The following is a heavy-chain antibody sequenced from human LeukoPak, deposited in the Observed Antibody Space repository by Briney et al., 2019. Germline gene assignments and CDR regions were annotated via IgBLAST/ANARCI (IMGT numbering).Heavy chain of an antibody. CDR2: IYYSGST. V-gene: IGHV4-59*12. J-gene: IGHJ4*02. CDR3: ARGARYYYDSSGYGY. Sequence: SETLSLTCTVSGGSISSYSWSWIRQPPGKGLEWIGYIYYSGSTNYNPSLKSRVTISLDTSKNQFSLKLSSVTAADTAVYYCARGARYYYDSSGYGYWGQGTLVTVSS. D-gene: IGHD3-22*01. CDR1: GGSISSYS.